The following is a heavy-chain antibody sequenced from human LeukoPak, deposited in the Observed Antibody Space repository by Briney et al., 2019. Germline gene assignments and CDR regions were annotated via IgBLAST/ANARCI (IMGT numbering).Heavy chain of an antibody. D-gene: IGHD6-13*01. CDR1: GGSISSGGYY. V-gene: IGHV4-61*08. CDR3: ATRYSSSWYYFDL. Sequence: SQTLSLTCTVSGGSISSGGYYWSWIRQHPGKGLEWIGYIYYSGSTNYNPSLKSRVTISVDTSKNQFSLKLSSVTAADTAVYYCATRYSSSWYYFDLWGRGTLVTVSS. J-gene: IGHJ2*01. CDR2: IYYSGST.